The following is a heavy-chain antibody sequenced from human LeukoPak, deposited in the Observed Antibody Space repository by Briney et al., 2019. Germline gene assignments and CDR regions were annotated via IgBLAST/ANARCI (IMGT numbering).Heavy chain of an antibody. CDR3: ARRTYEAFDV. V-gene: IGHV4-4*07. Sequence: SETLSLTCTVSGGSISSYYWSWIRQPAGKGLEWIGRIYSSGSTNYNPSLKSRVTISVDKSKSQFSLKLTSVTAADTAIYYCARRTYEAFDVWGQGTMVTVSS. J-gene: IGHJ3*01. CDR1: GGSISSYY. CDR2: IYSSGST. D-gene: IGHD3-3*01.